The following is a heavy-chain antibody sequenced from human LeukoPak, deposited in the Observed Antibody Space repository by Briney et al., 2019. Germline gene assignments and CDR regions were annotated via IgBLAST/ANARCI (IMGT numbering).Heavy chain of an antibody. CDR3: AKKPATIKFPFDN. CDR1: GFSFNSYD. V-gene: IGHV3-23*01. Sequence: PGGSLRLSCVGSGFSFNSYDMGWVRQTPGKGLEWVSDISTSGGYTEDADSVKGRFTISRDNSQNTLFLQMNSLRAEDTAVYYCAKKPATIKFPFDNWGQGTLVTVSP. J-gene: IGHJ4*02. D-gene: IGHD5-24*01. CDR2: ISTSGGYT.